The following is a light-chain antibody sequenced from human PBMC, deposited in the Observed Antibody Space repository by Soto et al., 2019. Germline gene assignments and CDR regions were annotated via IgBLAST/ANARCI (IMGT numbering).Light chain of an antibody. Sequence: DIQMTQSPSSLSASIGDTVTITCRASRSIASYLNWYQQKPGEAPKLLIYAASSLHSGVPSRFSGSGPGTDFTLTVSSLQPEDFATYYCQQSYSAPGFGGGTKVE. J-gene: IGKJ4*01. V-gene: IGKV1-39*01. CDR2: AAS. CDR1: RSIASY. CDR3: QQSYSAPG.